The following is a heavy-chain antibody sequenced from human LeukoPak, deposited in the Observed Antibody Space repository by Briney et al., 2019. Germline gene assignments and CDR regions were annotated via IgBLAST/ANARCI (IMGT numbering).Heavy chain of an antibody. D-gene: IGHD1-26*01. CDR1: GFTFCSYA. J-gene: IGHJ4*02. CDR2: ISGSGAST. Sequence: GGSLRLSCAASGFTFCSYAMSWVRQAPGKGLEWVSAISGSGASTYYADSVKGRYTISRDNSKNTLYLQMNSLSAEDTAVYYCAKGLRKLRPYYFDYWGQGALVPVSS. CDR3: AKGLRKLRPYYFDY. V-gene: IGHV3-23*01.